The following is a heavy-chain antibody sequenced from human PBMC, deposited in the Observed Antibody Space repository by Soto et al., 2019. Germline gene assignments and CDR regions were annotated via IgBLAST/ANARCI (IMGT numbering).Heavy chain of an antibody. CDR1: GVTFSSYA. V-gene: IGHV3-23*01. J-gene: IGHJ4*02. CDR2: ISGSGGST. CDR3: ASRSSGWYLDY. Sequence: EVQLLESAGGLVQPGGSLRLSCAASGVTFSSYAMNWVGQAPGKGLEWVSVISGSGGSTYYADSVKGRFTISRDNSKNTLYLQMNSLRGEDTAVYYCASRSSGWYLDYWGQGTLVTVSS. D-gene: IGHD6-19*01.